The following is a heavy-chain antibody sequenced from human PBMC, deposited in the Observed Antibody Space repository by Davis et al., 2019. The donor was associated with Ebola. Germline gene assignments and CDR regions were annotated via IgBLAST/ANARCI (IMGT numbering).Heavy chain of an antibody. J-gene: IGHJ4*02. CDR2: ISANNGNT. Sequence: SVKVSCKASGYTFTSYGVGWVRQAPGQGLEWMGWISANNGNTIYAQKFQGRVAVTRDTSRSTVYMELGGLRSEDTAVYYCARGSNWSNFDLWGQGTLVTVSS. CDR3: ARGSNWSNFDL. D-gene: IGHD1-20*01. V-gene: IGHV1-18*01. CDR1: GYTFTSYG.